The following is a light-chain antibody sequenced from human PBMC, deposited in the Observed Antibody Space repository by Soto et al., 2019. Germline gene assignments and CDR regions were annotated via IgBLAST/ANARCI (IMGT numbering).Light chain of an antibody. CDR2: DTS. J-gene: IGKJ4*01. CDR1: QGSGDT. Sequence: EVVMRQSPATLSVSPGKGATLSCRASQGSGDTLAWYQHKPGQTPRLLIYDTSTRATGVPTRFSGSRSGAEFTLTINSLQSEDFAVYYCQPYNNRPLTFGGGTKVEIK. CDR3: QPYNNRPLT. V-gene: IGKV3-15*01.